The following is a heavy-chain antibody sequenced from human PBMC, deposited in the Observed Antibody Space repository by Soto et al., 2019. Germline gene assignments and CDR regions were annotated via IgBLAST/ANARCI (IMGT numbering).Heavy chain of an antibody. Sequence: WASVKVSCKAYGYTFTDYYMHWVRQAPGQGLEWMGWINPNTGGTNYAQKFQGWVTMTRDTSITTAYMELSRLRSDGTAVYYCARDAYEAKDGMDVWGQGTTVTVSS. V-gene: IGHV1-2*04. CDR3: ARDAYEAKDGMDV. J-gene: IGHJ6*02. D-gene: IGHD2-21*01. CDR2: INPNTGGT. CDR1: GYTFTDYY.